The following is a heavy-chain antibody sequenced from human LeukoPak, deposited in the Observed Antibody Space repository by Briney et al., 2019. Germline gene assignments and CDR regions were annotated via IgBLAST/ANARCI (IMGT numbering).Heavy chain of an antibody. D-gene: IGHD3-22*01. V-gene: IGHV3-21*06. J-gene: IGHJ4*02. CDR2: ISPGSDFT. Sequence: GGSLRLSCAASGFFFGDFGMNWVRQSPGKGLEWVSSISPGSDFTYYADSMKGRFAISRDNAKSSLYLQMNSLRADDTAVYYCARGDSAPYFLPSRLPYWGQGILVTVSS. CDR3: ARGDSAPYFLPSRLPY. CDR1: GFFFGDFG.